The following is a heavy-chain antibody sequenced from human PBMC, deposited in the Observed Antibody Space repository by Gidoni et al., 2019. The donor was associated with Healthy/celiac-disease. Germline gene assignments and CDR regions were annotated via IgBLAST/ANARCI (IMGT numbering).Heavy chain of an antibody. Sequence: QLPLPESGPGLVKPSETLSLPCPVSGGSLSSSRYYWGWLRQPPGKGLGWIGSSYYSGGNYYNPSLKSRVTISVDTSKNQFSLKLSSVTAADTAVYYCVRHNCSSTSCYTGWFDPWGQGTLVTVSS. D-gene: IGHD2-2*02. V-gene: IGHV4-39*01. J-gene: IGHJ5*02. CDR1: GGSLSSSRYY. CDR2: SYYSGGN. CDR3: VRHNCSSTSCYTGWFDP.